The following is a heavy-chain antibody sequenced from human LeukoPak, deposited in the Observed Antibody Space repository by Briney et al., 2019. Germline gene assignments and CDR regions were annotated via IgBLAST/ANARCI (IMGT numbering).Heavy chain of an antibody. CDR2: IIPIFGIA. D-gene: IGHD4-17*01. CDR1: GGTFSSYA. V-gene: IGHV1-69*04. Sequence: ASVKVSCKASGGTFSSYAISWVRQAPGQGLEWMGRIIPIFGIANYAQKFQGRVTITADKSTSTAYMELSSLRSEDTAVYYCAWVHDYGDFPFDYWGQGTLVTVSS. J-gene: IGHJ4*02. CDR3: AWVHDYGDFPFDY.